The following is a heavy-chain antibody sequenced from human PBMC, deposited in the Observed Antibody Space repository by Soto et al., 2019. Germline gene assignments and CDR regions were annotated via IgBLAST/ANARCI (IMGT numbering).Heavy chain of an antibody. Sequence: QVQLVQSGTEVKKPGASCKASGYTFSNYGFSWVRQAPGQGLEWMGWISNYNGNTNHAPKLQDRVTMTTDTSTSTAYMELRNLRTDDTAVYYCARGHRRFREATDAFDIWGQGTMVSVTS. CDR2: ISNYNGNT. CDR3: ARGHRRFREATDAFDI. J-gene: IGHJ3*02. V-gene: IGHV1-18*01. CDR1: GYTFSNYG. D-gene: IGHD3-10*01.